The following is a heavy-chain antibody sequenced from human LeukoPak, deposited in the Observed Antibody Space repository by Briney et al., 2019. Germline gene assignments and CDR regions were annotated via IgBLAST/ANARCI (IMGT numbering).Heavy chain of an antibody. CDR3: ASGYGYLTGISSNDY. Sequence: ASVKVSCKASGYSFTSYDINWVRQATGQGFEWMGRMNTNSGTTEYAQKFQGRVTMTRDTSTNTAYMELSSLRSEDTAVYYCASGYGYLTGISSNDYWGQGTLVTVSS. CDR2: MNTNSGTT. CDR1: GYSFTSYD. J-gene: IGHJ4*02. D-gene: IGHD5-18*01. V-gene: IGHV1-8*01.